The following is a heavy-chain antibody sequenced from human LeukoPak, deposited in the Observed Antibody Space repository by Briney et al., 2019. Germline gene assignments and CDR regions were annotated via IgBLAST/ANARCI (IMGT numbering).Heavy chain of an antibody. CDR2: IYYSGSA. CDR1: GGSISSYY. J-gene: IGHJ4*02. D-gene: IGHD1-14*01. CDR3: ARGTVSEPLLPPTFAY. Sequence: SETLSLTCTVSGGSISSYYWSWIRQPPGKGLEWIGYIYYSGSANYNPSLKSRVTISVDTSKNQFSLKLSSVTAADTAVYYCARGTVSEPLLPPTFAYGGQGTLVTVPS. V-gene: IGHV4-59*01.